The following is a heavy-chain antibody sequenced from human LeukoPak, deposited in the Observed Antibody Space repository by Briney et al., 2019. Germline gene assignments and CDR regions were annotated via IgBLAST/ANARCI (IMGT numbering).Heavy chain of an antibody. V-gene: IGHV1-18*01. CDR3: ARGIAVAGTGQYYYYYYYMDV. Sequence: ASVKVSCKASRYTFTSYGISWVRQAPGQGLEWMGWISAYNGNTNYAQKLQGRVTMTTDTSTSTAYMELRSLRSDDTAVYYCARGIAVAGTGQYYYYYYYMDVWGKGTTVTISS. D-gene: IGHD6-19*01. J-gene: IGHJ6*03. CDR2: ISAYNGNT. CDR1: RYTFTSYG.